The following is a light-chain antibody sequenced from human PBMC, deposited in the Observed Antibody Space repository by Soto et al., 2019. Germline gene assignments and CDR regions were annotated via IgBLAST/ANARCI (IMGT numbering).Light chain of an antibody. CDR3: QQYNNWPLT. CDR2: GAS. Sequence: EIVMTQSPATLSVSPGERATLSCRASQSVSSNLAWYQQKPGQAPRLLIYGASIRATGIPDRFSGSGSGTEFTLTISSLQSEDFAVYYCQQYNNWPLTFGQGTKVEIK. CDR1: QSVSSN. J-gene: IGKJ1*01. V-gene: IGKV3D-15*01.